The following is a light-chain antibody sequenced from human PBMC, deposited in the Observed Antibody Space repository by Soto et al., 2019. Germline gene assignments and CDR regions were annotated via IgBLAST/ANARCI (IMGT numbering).Light chain of an antibody. V-gene: IGLV2-8*01. CDR1: SSDVGGYNY. CDR3: SSYAGSIWV. J-gene: IGLJ3*02. CDR2: EVS. Sequence: QSALTQPPSASGSPGQSVTISCTRTSSDVGGYNYVSWYQQHPGKAPKLMIYEVSKRPSGVPDRFSGSKSGNTASLTVSGLQAEDEADYYCSSYAGSIWVFGGGTKVTVL.